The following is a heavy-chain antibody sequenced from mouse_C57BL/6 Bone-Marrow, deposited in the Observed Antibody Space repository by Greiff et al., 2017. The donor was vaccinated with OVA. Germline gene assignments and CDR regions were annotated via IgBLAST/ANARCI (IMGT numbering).Heavy chain of an antibody. V-gene: IGHV1-50*01. D-gene: IGHD1-1*02. Sequence: VQLQQPGAELVKPGASVKLSCKASGYTFTSYWMQWVKQRPGQGLEWIGEIDPSDSYTNYNQKFKGKATLTVDTSSSTAYMQLSSLTSEDSAVYYCASGILWAYFDVWGTGTTVTVSS. J-gene: IGHJ1*03. CDR2: IDPSDSYT. CDR3: ASGILWAYFDV. CDR1: GYTFTSYW.